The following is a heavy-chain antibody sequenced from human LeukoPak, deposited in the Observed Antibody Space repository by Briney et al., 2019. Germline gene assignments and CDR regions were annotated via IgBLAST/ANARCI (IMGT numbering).Heavy chain of an antibody. J-gene: IGHJ4*02. Sequence: PGGSLRLSRAASGFTFSSYSMNWVRQAPGKGLEWVSYISSGSSNIYYADSVKGRFTISRDSAKNSLYLQMNSLRDEDTAVYYCATYDSSGYYWGQGTLVTVSS. CDR2: ISSGSSNI. V-gene: IGHV3-48*02. CDR3: ATYDSSGYY. D-gene: IGHD3-22*01. CDR1: GFTFSSYS.